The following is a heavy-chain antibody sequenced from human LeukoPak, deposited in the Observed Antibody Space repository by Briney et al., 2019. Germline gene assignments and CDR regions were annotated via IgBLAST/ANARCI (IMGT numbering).Heavy chain of an antibody. Sequence: SQTLSLTCVISGDSVSSNSAAWNWIRQSPSRGLEWLGRTYYRSKWYNDYALSVKSRININPDTSKNQFSLKLSSVTAADTAVYYCARPLQEVGGNNWFDPWGQGTLVTVSS. J-gene: IGHJ5*02. CDR3: ARPLQEVGGNNWFDP. D-gene: IGHD2-15*01. CDR1: GDSVSSNSAA. V-gene: IGHV6-1*01. CDR2: TYYRSKWYN.